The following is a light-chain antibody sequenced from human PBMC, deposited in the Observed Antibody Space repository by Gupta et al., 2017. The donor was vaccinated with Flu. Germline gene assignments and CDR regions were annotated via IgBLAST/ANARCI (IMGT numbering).Light chain of an antibody. CDR1: SSNIGIHP. Sequence: QSVLTQPPSVSAAPGQKVTISCSGSSSNIGIHPVSWYHQVPGAAPKLLIYENYKRPSGIPDRFSGARSGTSATLGITGLQTGDEADYYCGAWDDNLSIEILGTGTKVTVL. J-gene: IGLJ1*01. V-gene: IGLV1-51*02. CDR2: ENY. CDR3: GAWDDNLSIEI.